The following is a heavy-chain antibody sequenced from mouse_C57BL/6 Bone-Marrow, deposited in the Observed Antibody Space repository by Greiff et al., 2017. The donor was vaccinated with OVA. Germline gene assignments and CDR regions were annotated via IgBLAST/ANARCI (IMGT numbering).Heavy chain of an antibody. CDR1: GFTFSSYG. CDR2: ISSGGSYT. CDR3: ARLCPSAWFAY. V-gene: IGHV5-6*01. Sequence: EVKLMESGGDLVKPGGSLKLSCAASGFTFSSYGMSWVRQTPDKRLEWVATISSGGSYTYYPDSVKGRFTISRDNAKNTLYLQMSSLKSEDTAMYYCARLCPSAWFAYWGQGTLVTVSA. D-gene: IGHD6-5*01. J-gene: IGHJ3*01.